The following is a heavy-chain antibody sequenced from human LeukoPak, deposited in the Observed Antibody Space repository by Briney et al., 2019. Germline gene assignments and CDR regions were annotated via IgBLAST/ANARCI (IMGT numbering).Heavy chain of an antibody. Sequence: SETLSLTCTVSGYSISSGYYWGWIRQPPGKGLEWIGSIHHSGSTYYNPSLKSRVTISVDTSKNQFSLKLSSVTAADTAVYYCARVYYYGSGSLFLDYWGQGTLVTVSS. D-gene: IGHD3-10*01. V-gene: IGHV4-38-2*02. CDR3: ARVYYYGSGSLFLDY. CDR1: GYSISSGYY. J-gene: IGHJ4*02. CDR2: IHHSGST.